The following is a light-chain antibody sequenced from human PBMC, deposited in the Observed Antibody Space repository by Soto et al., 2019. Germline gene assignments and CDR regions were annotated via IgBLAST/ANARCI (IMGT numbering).Light chain of an antibody. CDR2: GNN. V-gene: IGLV1-40*01. CDR1: SSNIGADYD. CDR3: QSYDNSLSGSWV. J-gene: IGLJ3*02. Sequence: QSVLTQPPSVSGAPGQRVTIPCTGSSSNIGADYDVHWYQQLPGTAPKLLIYGNNNRPSGVSDRFSGSQSGTSASLAITGLQAEDEADYYCQSYDNSLSGSWVFGGGTKLTVL.